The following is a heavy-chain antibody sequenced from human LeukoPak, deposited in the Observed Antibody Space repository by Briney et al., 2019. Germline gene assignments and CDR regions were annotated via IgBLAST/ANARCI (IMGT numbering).Heavy chain of an antibody. D-gene: IGHD3-16*01. J-gene: IGHJ5*02. CDR3: ARERRLRPFNWFDP. CDR2: IIPIFGTA. V-gene: IGHV1-69*05. CDR1: GGTFSSYA. Sequence: SVKVSCKASGGTFSSYAISWVRQAPGQGLEWMGGIIPIFGTANYAQKFQGRVTITTDESTSTVYMELSSLRSEDTAVYYCARERRLRPFNWFDPWGQGTLVTVSS.